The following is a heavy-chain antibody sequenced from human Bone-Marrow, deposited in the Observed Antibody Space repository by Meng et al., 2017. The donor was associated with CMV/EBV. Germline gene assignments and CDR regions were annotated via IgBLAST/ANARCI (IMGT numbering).Heavy chain of an antibody. V-gene: IGHV4-38-2*02. CDR1: GYSINSNYY. J-gene: IGHJ3*01. CDR3: ARDGEPF. CDR2: IYHSGNT. Sequence: GSLRLSCIVSGYSINSNYYWGWIRQPPGKGLEWIGSIYHSGNTYYNPSLKSRVTISVDTSKNQFSLKLSSVTAADTAVYYCARDGEPFWGQGTMVTVSS. D-gene: IGHD1-14*01.